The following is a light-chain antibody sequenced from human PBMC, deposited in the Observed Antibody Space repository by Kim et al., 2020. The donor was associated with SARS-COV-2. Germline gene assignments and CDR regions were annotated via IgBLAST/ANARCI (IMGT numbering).Light chain of an antibody. J-gene: IGLJ2*01. CDR3: NSRDSNDNVV. V-gene: IGLV3-19*01. CDR1: SPRSYY. CDR2: GKN. Sequence: SSELTQDPAVSVALGQTVRITCQGDSPRSYYATWYQQKPGQAPILVIYGKNNRPSGIPDRFSGSSSGNTASLTITGTQAGDEADYYCNSRDSNDNVVFGGGTPLTVL.